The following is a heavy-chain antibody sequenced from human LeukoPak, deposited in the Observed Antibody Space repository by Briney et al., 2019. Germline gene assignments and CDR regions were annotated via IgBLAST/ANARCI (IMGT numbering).Heavy chain of an antibody. D-gene: IGHD3-10*01. CDR1: GGSISSYY. Sequence: SETLSLTCTVSGGSISSYYWSWIRQPPGKGLERIGYIYYSGSTNYNHSLKSRVTISVDTSKNQFSLKLSSVTAADTAVYYCARSMVRGVIFFGYWGQGTLVTVSS. CDR2: IYYSGST. V-gene: IGHV4-59*01. CDR3: ARSMVRGVIFFGY. J-gene: IGHJ4*02.